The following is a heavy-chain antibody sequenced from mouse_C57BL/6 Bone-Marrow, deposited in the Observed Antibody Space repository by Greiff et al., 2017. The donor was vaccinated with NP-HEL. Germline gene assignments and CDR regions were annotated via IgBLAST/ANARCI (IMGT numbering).Heavy chain of an antibody. J-gene: IGHJ4*01. CDR1: GYTFTDYE. Sequence: QVQLKQSGAELVRPGASVTLSCKASGYTFTDYEMHWVKQTPVHGLEWIGAIDPETGGTAYNQKFKGKAILTADKSSSTAYMELRSLTSEDSAVYYCTRSHYDGDYYAMDYWGQGTSVPVSS. CDR3: TRSHYDGDYYAMDY. V-gene: IGHV1-15*01. D-gene: IGHD2-3*01. CDR2: IDPETGGT.